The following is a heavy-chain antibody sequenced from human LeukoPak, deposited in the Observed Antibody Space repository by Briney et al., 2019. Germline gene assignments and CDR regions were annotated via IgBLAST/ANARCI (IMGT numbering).Heavy chain of an antibody. Sequence: PGRSLRLSCAASGFTFSSYAMHWVRQAPGKGLEWVAVISYDGSNKYYADSVKGRFTISRDNSKNTLYLQMNSLRAEDTAVYYCAKDQNGPIDYWGQGTLVTVSS. CDR2: ISYDGSNK. CDR1: GFTFSSYA. CDR3: AKDQNGPIDY. V-gene: IGHV3-30*04. J-gene: IGHJ4*02.